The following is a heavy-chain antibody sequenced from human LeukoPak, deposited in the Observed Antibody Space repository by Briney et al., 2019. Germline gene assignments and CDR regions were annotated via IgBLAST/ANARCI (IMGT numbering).Heavy chain of an antibody. CDR1: GYSISSGYY. J-gene: IGHJ3*02. Sequence: PSETLSLTCTVSGYSISSGYYWGWIRQPPGKGLEWIGSIYHSGSTYYNPSLKSRVTISVDTSKNQFSLKLSSVTAADTAVYYCARDGYNLWAFDTWGQGTMVTVSS. CDR3: ARDGYNLWAFDT. V-gene: IGHV4-38-2*02. CDR2: IYHSGST. D-gene: IGHD5-24*01.